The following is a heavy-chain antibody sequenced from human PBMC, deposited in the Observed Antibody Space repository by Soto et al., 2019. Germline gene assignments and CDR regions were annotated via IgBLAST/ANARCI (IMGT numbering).Heavy chain of an antibody. V-gene: IGHV3-23*01. CDR2: ISGSGGST. Sequence: PGGSLRLSCAASGFTFSSYAMSWVRQAPGKGLEWVSAISGSGGSTYYADSVKGRFTISRDNSKNTLYLQMNSLRAEDTAVYYCAKDHAEAGRPKSHFDYWGQGTLVTVSS. J-gene: IGHJ4*02. CDR1: GFTFSSYA. D-gene: IGHD6-13*01. CDR3: AKDHAEAGRPKSHFDY.